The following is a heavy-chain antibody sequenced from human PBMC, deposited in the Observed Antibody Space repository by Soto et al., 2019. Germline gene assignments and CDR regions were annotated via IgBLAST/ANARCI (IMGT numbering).Heavy chain of an antibody. CDR3: AKDTSGYSPFDY. J-gene: IGHJ4*02. Sequence: PGGSLRLSCAASGFTFSNCGMHWIRQAPGKGLEWVAIIWYDGSNKYYADSVKGRFTISRDNSKNTLYLQMSSLRVEDTAVYYCAKDTSGYSPFDYWGQGTQVTVSS. CDR2: IWYDGSNK. D-gene: IGHD3-22*01. V-gene: IGHV3-33*06. CDR1: GFTFSNCG.